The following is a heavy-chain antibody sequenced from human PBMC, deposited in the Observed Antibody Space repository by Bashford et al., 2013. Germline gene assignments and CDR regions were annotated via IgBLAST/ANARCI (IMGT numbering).Heavy chain of an antibody. Sequence: ASVKVSCKASGYTFTSYDINWVRQATGQGLEWMGWMNPNSGNTGYAQKFQGRVTMTRNTSISTAYMXLSSLRSEDTAVYYXARVCIPDATYSEGGYYGMDVVGPRAHGHRLL. CDR3: ARVCIPDATYSEGGYYGMDV. V-gene: IGHV1-8*01. J-gene: IGHJ6*02. CDR2: MNPNSGNT. CDR1: GYTFTSYD. D-gene: IGHD2-15*01.